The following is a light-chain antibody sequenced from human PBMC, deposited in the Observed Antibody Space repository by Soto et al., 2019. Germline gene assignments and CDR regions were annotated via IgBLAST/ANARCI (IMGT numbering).Light chain of an antibody. J-gene: IGLJ1*01. CDR2: DVS. CDR3: CSYAGSYV. Sequence: QSVLTQPRSVSGSPGQSVTISCTGTSSDVGGYNYVSWYQQHPGKAPKLMIYDVSKRPSGVPDRFSGSKSGNTASLTISGLQAEDEADYYCCSYAGSYVFGTGTKVTXL. CDR1: SSDVGGYNY. V-gene: IGLV2-11*01.